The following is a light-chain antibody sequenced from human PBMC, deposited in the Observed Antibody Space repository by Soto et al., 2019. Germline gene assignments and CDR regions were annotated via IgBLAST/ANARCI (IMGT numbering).Light chain of an antibody. CDR1: QGISNY. Sequence: DIQMTQSPSSLSASVGDRVTITCRASQGISNYLAWYQQKPGKVPKLLIYAAYTLQSGVPSRFSGSGSGTDFTLTISSLQPEDVATYYCQKYNSAPPMYTFGQGTKLEIK. CDR2: AAY. CDR3: QKYNSAPPMYT. V-gene: IGKV1-27*01. J-gene: IGKJ2*01.